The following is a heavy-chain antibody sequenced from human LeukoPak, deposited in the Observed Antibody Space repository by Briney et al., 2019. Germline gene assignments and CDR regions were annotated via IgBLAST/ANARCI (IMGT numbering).Heavy chain of an antibody. CDR1: GFTFSTYP. D-gene: IGHD5-12*01. CDR3: VKDSVRGYSGYGNDGFEI. CDR2: ISSGGTDT. Sequence: VGSLRLSCAASGFTFSTYPISWVRQAPGKGLEWVSAISSGGTDTYYADSVKGRFTISRDNSKNTLYLQMNSLRAEDTAVYYCVKDSVRGYSGYGNDGFEIWGQGTMVTVSS. J-gene: IGHJ3*02. V-gene: IGHV3-23*01.